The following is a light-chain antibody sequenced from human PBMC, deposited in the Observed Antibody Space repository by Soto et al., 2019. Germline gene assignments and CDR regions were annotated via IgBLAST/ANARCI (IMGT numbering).Light chain of an antibody. CDR3: QSFDSSLRGV. CDR2: GNS. CDR1: SSNIGAGYD. Sequence: QSALAQPPSVSGAPGQRVTISCTGSSSNIGAGYDVHWYQQLPGKAPKLLIYGNSYRPSGVPDRFSGSKSGTSASLAITGLQADDEADYYCQSFDSSLRGVFGTGTKVTVL. J-gene: IGLJ1*01. V-gene: IGLV1-40*01.